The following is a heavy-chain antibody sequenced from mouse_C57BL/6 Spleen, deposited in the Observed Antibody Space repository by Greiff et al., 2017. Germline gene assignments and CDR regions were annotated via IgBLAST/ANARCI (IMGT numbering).Heavy chain of an antibody. CDR3: ARAPYDYDVDWYFDV. CDR1: GYTFTDYY. CDR2: IYPGSGNT. V-gene: IGHV1-76*01. J-gene: IGHJ1*03. Sequence: QVQLQQSGAELVRPGASVKLSCKASGYTFTDYYINWVKQRPGQGLEWIARIYPGSGNTYYNEKFKGKATLTAEKSSSTAYMQLSSLTSADSAVYFGARAPYDYDVDWYFDVWGTGTTVTVSS. D-gene: IGHD2-4*01.